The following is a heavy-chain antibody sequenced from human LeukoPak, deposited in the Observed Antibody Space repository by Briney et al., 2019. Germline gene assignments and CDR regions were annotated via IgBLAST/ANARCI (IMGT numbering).Heavy chain of an antibody. D-gene: IGHD5-24*01. J-gene: IGHJ4*02. V-gene: IGHV4-34*01. CDR1: GGTFSGYY. CDR3: ARAEMATYPPDY. Sequence: SETLSLTCAVYGGTFSGYYWSWIRHPPGKGLEWIGEINHSGSTNYNPSRNSRVTISETTSKTQFSLKLSSVTAADTAVYYCARAEMATYPPDYWGLGTLVTASS. CDR2: INHSGST.